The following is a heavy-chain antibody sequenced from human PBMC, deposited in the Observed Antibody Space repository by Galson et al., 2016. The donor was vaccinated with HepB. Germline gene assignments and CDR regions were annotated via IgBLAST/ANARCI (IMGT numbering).Heavy chain of an antibody. Sequence: SVKVSCKASGYTFTYYYMHWVRQAPGQGLEWMGIINPNGGSTTYAQNFQGRLTMTRDTSTSTVYMELSSLRSDDTAVYYCARSDYDILTAYYGSAGYWGQGTLVTVSS. CDR2: INPNGGST. J-gene: IGHJ4*02. V-gene: IGHV1-46*01. CDR1: GYTFTYYY. D-gene: IGHD3-9*01. CDR3: ARSDYDILTAYYGSAGY.